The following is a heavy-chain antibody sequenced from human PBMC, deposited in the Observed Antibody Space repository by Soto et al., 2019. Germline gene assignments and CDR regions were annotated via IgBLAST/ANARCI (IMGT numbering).Heavy chain of an antibody. D-gene: IGHD6-13*01. V-gene: IGHV4-61*06. J-gene: IGHJ4*02. CDR3: ARGLNTAAALDY. CDR2: IYYSGST. Sequence: NQQPPGKGLEWIGYIYYSGSTNYNPSLKSRVTISVDRSKNQFSLKLSSVTAADTAVYYCARGLNTAAALDYWGQGTLVTVSS.